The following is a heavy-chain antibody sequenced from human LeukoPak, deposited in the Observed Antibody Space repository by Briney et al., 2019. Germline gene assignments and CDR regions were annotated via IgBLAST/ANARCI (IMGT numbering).Heavy chain of an antibody. CDR3: VKDRCDRATCPEV. CDR2: ISNSGDST. Sequence: GGSLRLSCAASGFTFSTYAMSWVRQVPGEGLEWVSGISNSGDSTYYPDSVKGRFTISRDNSKNTLHLQMSSLRAEDTALYYCVKDRCDRATCPEVWGQGTLVTVSS. V-gene: IGHV3-23*01. D-gene: IGHD1-14*01. CDR1: GFTFSTYA. J-gene: IGHJ4*02.